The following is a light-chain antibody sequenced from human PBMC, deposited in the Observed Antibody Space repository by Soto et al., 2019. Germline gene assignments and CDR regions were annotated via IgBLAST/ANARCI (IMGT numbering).Light chain of an antibody. V-gene: IGKV3-15*01. CDR1: QSISNN. CDR2: DAS. Sequence: EIVMTQSPATLSVSPGERVTLSCRASQSISNNLAWYQHKPGRAPRVLIDDASTRATGVPVRFSGSVSGTEFTLTISSMQSDDFAVYYCQQYNHWPPKHTFGQGTKLETK. J-gene: IGKJ2*01. CDR3: QQYNHWPPKHT.